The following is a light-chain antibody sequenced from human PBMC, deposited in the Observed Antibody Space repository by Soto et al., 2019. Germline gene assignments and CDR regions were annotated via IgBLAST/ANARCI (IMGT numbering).Light chain of an antibody. J-gene: IGLJ1*01. CDR2: EGT. Sequence: QSALTQPASVSGSPGLSITISCTGTSSDVGSYDLVSWYQQHPGKAPKLMIYEGTKRPSGVSNRFSGSKSGNTASLTISGLQAEDEADYYCCSYAGTSTYVFGTGTKLTVL. CDR1: SSDVGSYDL. V-gene: IGLV2-23*01. CDR3: CSYAGTSTYV.